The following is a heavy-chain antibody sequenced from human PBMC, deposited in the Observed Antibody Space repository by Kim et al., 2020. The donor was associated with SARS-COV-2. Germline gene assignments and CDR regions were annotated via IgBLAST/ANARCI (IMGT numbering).Heavy chain of an antibody. CDR2: IIPIFGTA. CDR3: ARDVNRYGDEPSFDY. CDR1: GGTFSSYA. V-gene: IGHV1-69*13. Sequence: SVKVSCKASGGTFSSYAISWVRQAPGQGLEWMGGIIPIFGTANYAQKFQGRVTITADESTSTAYMELSSLRSEDTAVYYCARDVNRYGDEPSFDYWGQGTLVSVSS. J-gene: IGHJ4*02. D-gene: IGHD4-17*01.